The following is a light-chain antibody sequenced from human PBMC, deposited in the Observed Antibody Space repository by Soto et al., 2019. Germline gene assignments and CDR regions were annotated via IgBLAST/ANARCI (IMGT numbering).Light chain of an antibody. CDR3: QQRCNWPLT. V-gene: IGKV3-11*01. CDR2: DAS. Sequence: LVLTQSTAPPSLSPGERATLSCRASQSVSSHLAWYQQKPGQAPRLLIYDASSRATGIPARFSGSGSGTDFTLTISSLEPEDFAVYYCQQRCNWPLTFGGGTKVDIK. CDR1: QSVSSH. J-gene: IGKJ4*01.